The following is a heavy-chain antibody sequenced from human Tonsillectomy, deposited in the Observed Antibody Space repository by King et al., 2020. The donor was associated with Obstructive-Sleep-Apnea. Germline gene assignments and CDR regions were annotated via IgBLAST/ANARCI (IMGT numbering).Heavy chain of an antibody. J-gene: IGHJ4*02. Sequence: EVQLVESGAEVKKPGESLKISCKGSGYSFTSYWIGWVRQMPGKGLEWMGIIYPGDSDTSYSPSFQGPVTISADKSISTAYLQWSSLKASDTAMYYFARQKDIVVVPAAEFDYWGQGTLVTVSS. CDR1: GYSFTSYW. CDR3: ARQKDIVVVPAAEFDY. CDR2: IYPGDSDT. V-gene: IGHV5-51*01. D-gene: IGHD2-2*01.